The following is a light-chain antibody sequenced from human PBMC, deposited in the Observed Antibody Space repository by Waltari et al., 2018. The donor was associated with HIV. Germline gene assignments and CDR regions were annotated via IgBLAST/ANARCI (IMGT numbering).Light chain of an antibody. Sequence: SYELTQPPSVSVSPGQTARIPCSGPVLSKQYAYWYHQKPGQAPVLVIYKDTKRPSGIPERFSGTSSGTTVTLTISGVQAEDEGDYYCQSADTRNTYPPRVFGGGTRLTVL. CDR2: KDT. J-gene: IGLJ3*02. V-gene: IGLV3-25*03. CDR3: QSADTRNTYPPRV. CDR1: VLSKQY.